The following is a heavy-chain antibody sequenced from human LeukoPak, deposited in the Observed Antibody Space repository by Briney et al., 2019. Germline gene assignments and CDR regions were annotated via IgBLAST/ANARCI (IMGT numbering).Heavy chain of an antibody. CDR2: MNPNSGNT. D-gene: IGHD2-15*01. V-gene: IGHV1-8*03. CDR1: GYTFTSYD. CDR3: ARVGPIVVVVAATRAVNGRYAFDI. J-gene: IGHJ3*02. Sequence: ASVKVSCKASGYTFTSYDINWVRQATGQGLEWMGWMNPNSGNTGYAQKFQGRVTITRNTSISTAYMELSSLRAEDTAVYYCARVGPIVVVVAATRAVNGRYAFDIWGQGTMVTVSS.